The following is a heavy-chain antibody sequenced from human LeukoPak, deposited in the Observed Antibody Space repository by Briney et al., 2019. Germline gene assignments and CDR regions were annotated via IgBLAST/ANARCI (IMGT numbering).Heavy chain of an antibody. V-gene: IGHV4-4*09. Sequence: PSETLSLICTVSGGSVSSYYWSWIRQSPGKGLEWIGYICTSDSTRYNPSLTSRVTMSADTSKNQFSLSLNSVTAADTAVYYCARSTVVDCWYFDLWGRGTLVTVSS. CDR3: ARSTVVDCWYFDL. CDR2: ICTSDST. D-gene: IGHD4-23*01. J-gene: IGHJ2*01. CDR1: GGSVSSYY.